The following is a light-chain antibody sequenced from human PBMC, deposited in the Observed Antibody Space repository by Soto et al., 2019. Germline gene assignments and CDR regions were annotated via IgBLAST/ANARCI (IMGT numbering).Light chain of an antibody. J-gene: IGKJ1*01. CDR1: QSVSTW. V-gene: IGKV1-5*01. CDR2: DAS. Sequence: DIQMTQSPSTLSASVGDTVTITCRASQSVSTWLAWYQQTPGKAPKLLIYDASSLESGVPSRFSGSGSGTEFTLTITSLQPDDFATYYCQQYNSYPWTFGQGTKVDIK. CDR3: QQYNSYPWT.